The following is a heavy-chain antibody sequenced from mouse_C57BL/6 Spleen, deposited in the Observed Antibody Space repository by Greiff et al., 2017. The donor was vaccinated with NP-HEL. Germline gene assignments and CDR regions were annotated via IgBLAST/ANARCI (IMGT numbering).Heavy chain of an antibody. D-gene: IGHD1-1*01. Sequence: EVMLVESGGGLVKPGGSLKLSCAASGFTFSDYGMHWVRQAPEKGLEWVAYISSGSSTIYYADTVKGRFTISRDNAKNTLFLQMTSLRSEDTAMYYCARSKDYGSSYNFDYWGQGTTLTVSS. CDR3: ARSKDYGSSYNFDY. CDR1: GFTFSDYG. CDR2: ISSGSSTI. J-gene: IGHJ2*01. V-gene: IGHV5-17*01.